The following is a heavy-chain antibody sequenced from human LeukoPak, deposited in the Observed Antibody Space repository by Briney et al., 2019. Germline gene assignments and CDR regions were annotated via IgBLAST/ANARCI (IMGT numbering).Heavy chain of an antibody. CDR3: ARADSGSYDR. CDR2: IYYSGST. Sequence: SETLSLTCTVSGGSISSYYWSWIRQPPGKGLEWIGYIYYSGSTNYNPSLESRVTISVDTSKNQFSLKLSSVTAADTAVYYCARADSGSYDRWGQGTLVTVST. V-gene: IGHV4-59*01. CDR1: GGSISSYY. D-gene: IGHD1-26*01. J-gene: IGHJ5*02.